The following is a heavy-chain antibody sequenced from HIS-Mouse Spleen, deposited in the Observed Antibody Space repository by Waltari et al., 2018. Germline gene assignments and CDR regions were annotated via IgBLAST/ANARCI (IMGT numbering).Heavy chain of an antibody. CDR3: AREIPYSSSWYDWYFDL. Sequence: QLQLQESGPGLVKPSETLSLTCTVPGGSISSSSYYWVCVRQPPGKGLEWIGSIYYSGSTYYNPSLKSRVTISVDTSKNQFSLKLSSVTAADTAVYYCAREIPYSSSWYDWYFDLWGRGTLVTVSS. J-gene: IGHJ2*01. V-gene: IGHV4-39*07. CDR2: IYYSGST. CDR1: GGSISSSSYY. D-gene: IGHD6-13*01.